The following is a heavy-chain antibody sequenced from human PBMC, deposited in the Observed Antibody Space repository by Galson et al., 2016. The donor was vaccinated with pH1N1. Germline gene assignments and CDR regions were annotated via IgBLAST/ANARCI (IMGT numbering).Heavy chain of an antibody. V-gene: IGHV3-30*18. CDR2: ISYNGSDK. J-gene: IGHJ4*02. CDR3: AKDHSVSHFPMDY. Sequence: SLRLSCAASGFSFRRYGMHWVRQAPGKGLEWVAGISYNGSDKYYADSVKGRFTISRDNSKNSLYLQMNSLRTEDTAVYYCAKDHSVSHFPMDYWGQGTLLTVSS. CDR1: GFSFRRYG. D-gene: IGHD5/OR15-5a*01.